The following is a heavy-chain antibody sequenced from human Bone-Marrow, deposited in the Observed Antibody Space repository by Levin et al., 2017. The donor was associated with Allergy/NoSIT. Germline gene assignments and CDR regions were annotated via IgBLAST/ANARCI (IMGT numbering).Heavy chain of an antibody. V-gene: IGHV3-11*06. CDR1: GFTFSDNY. CDR2: ISSSGSYT. CDR3: ARDQPPGTIFGVAIGAFDI. D-gene: IGHD3-3*01. J-gene: IGHJ3*02. Sequence: SCAASGFTFSDNYMNWIRQAPGKGLEWVSYISSSGSYTSYADSVTGRFTISRDNAKNSVYLQMNSLGAEDTAVYYCARDQPPGTIFGVAIGAFDIWGRGTMVTVSS.